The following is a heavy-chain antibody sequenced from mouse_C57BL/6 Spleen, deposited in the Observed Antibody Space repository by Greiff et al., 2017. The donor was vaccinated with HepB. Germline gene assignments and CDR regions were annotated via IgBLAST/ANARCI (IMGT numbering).Heavy chain of an antibody. Sequence: DVKLVESGGGLVKPGGSLKLSCAASGFTFSSYAMSWVRQTPEKRLEWVATISDGGSYTYYPDNVKGRFTISRDNAKNNLYLQMSHLKSEDTAMYYCARDDYYYGSSLYYAMDYWGQGTSVTVSS. J-gene: IGHJ4*01. D-gene: IGHD1-1*01. CDR1: GFTFSSYA. CDR3: ARDDYYYGSSLYYAMDY. CDR2: ISDGGSYT. V-gene: IGHV5-4*01.